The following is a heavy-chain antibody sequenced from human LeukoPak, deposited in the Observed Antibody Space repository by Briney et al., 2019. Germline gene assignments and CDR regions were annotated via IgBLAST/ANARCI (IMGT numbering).Heavy chain of an antibody. CDR2: ISSSSYI. CDR1: GFTFSDYA. Sequence: GGSLRLSCAASGFTFSDYAMHWVRQAPGKGLEWVSSISSSSYIYYADSVKGRFTISRDNAKNSLYLQMNSLRAEDTAVYYCARDHLIAVAGPNWFDPWGQGTLVTVSS. J-gene: IGHJ5*02. V-gene: IGHV3-69-1*01. CDR3: ARDHLIAVAGPNWFDP. D-gene: IGHD6-19*01.